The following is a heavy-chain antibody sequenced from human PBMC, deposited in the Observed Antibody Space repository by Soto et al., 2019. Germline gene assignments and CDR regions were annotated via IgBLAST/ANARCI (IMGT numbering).Heavy chain of an antibody. Sequence: SETLSLTCTVSGDSIGGVGYWSSIRQFPGRGLEWIGCISSSGSTYYNPALNNRISLSLDTSQNQFSLKFLSVTAAETAIYYYTRSGVTCIANPRQWLVPWPQETLQTV. CDR2: ISSSGST. J-gene: IGHJ5*02. CDR1: GDSIGGVGY. D-gene: IGHD2-21*02. CDR3: TRSGVTCIANPRQWLVP. V-gene: IGHV4-31*03.